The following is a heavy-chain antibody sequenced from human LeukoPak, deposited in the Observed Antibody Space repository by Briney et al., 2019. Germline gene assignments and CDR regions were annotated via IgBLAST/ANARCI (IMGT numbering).Heavy chain of an antibody. J-gene: IGHJ4*02. CDR1: GFTFSNYW. V-gene: IGHV3-7*01. Sequence: SGGSLRLSCAASGFTFSNYWMSWVRQAPGKGLEWVANIKPDGSEHYYVDSVKGRFTISRDNAKNSLDLQMNSLRAEDTAVYYCARHGPHNFDYWGQGTLVTVSS. CDR3: ARHGPHNFDY. CDR2: IKPDGSEH.